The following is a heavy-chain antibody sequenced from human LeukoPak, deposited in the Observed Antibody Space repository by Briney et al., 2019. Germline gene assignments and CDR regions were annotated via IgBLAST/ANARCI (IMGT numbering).Heavy chain of an antibody. CDR2: IRYDGSNQ. V-gene: IGHV3-30*02. J-gene: IGHJ4*02. CDR3: ARGNRGYSYGYARYYFDY. D-gene: IGHD5-18*01. CDR1: GYIFTDHG. Sequence: GGSLRLSCGASGYIFTDHGMHWVRQAPGKGLEWVTFIRYDGSNQYYADSVKGRFTISRDNSKNTLYLQMNSLRAEDTAVYYCARGNRGYSYGYARYYFDYWGQGTLVTVSS.